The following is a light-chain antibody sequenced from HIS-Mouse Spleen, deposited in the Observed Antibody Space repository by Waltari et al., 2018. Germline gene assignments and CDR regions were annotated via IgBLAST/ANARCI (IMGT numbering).Light chain of an antibody. CDR2: EDS. Sequence: SYELTQPPSVSVSPGQTARITCSGDALPNKYAYWYQQKSGQAPVLVLYEDSKRPSGIPEGFPGSSSGTMATLTISGAQVEDEADYYCYSTDSSGNHRVFGGGTKLTVL. CDR1: ALPNKY. CDR3: YSTDSSGNHRV. J-gene: IGLJ2*01. V-gene: IGLV3-10*01.